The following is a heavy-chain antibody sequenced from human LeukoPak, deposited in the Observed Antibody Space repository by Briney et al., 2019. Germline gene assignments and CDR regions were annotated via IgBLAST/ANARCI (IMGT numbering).Heavy chain of an antibody. V-gene: IGHV3-11*01. CDR1: GFTVSSNY. J-gene: IGHJ5*02. CDR2: ISSSGSTI. D-gene: IGHD2-8*01. CDR3: ARDRSPVRGWFDP. Sequence: GGSLRLSCAASGFTVSSNYMSWIRQAPGKGLEWVSYISSSGSTIYYADSVKGRFTISRDNAKNSLYLQMNSLRAEDTAVYYCARDRSPVRGWFDPWGQGTLVTVSS.